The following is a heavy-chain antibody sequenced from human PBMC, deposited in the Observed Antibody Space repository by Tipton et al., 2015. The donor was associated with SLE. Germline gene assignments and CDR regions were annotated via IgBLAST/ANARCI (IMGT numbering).Heavy chain of an antibody. J-gene: IGHJ6*03. D-gene: IGHD6-13*01. CDR2: IYYSGST. CDR1: GGSISSGGYY. Sequence: LRLSCTVSGGSISSGGYYWSWIRQHPGKGLEWIGDIYYSGSTYYNPSLKSRVTISVDTSKNQLSLKMTSVTAADTAVYYCARAVKQQLVRTSKWVYYMDVWGKGTTVTVSS. CDR3: ARAVKQQLVRTSKWVYYMDV. V-gene: IGHV4-31*02.